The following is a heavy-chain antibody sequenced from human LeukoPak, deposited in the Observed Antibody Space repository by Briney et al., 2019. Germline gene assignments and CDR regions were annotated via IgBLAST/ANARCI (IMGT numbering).Heavy chain of an antibody. CDR3: ALWFGELLYPPWSTFDY. Sequence: GGSLRLSCAASGFTFSGYTMNWVRQAPGKGLEWVSYISSTSSAIYYADSVKGRFTISRNNSKNTLYLQMNSLRAEDTAVYYCALWFGELLYPPWSTFDYWGQGTLVTVSS. D-gene: IGHD3-10*01. CDR1: GFTFSGYT. CDR2: ISSTSSAI. J-gene: IGHJ4*02. V-gene: IGHV3-48*01.